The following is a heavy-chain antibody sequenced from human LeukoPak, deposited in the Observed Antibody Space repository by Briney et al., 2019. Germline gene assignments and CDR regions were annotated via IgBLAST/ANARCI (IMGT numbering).Heavy chain of an antibody. CDR3: ATEGSGWNFQH. CDR2: IYYSGIT. V-gene: IGHV4-39*02. Sequence: SETLSLTCTVSGGSISSSNYYWGWIRQPPGKGLEWIGSIYYSGITYYNSSLKSRVTISVDTSKNQFSLKLSSVTAADTAVYYCATEGSGWNFQHWGQGTLVTVSS. D-gene: IGHD6-19*01. CDR1: GGSISSSNYY. J-gene: IGHJ1*01.